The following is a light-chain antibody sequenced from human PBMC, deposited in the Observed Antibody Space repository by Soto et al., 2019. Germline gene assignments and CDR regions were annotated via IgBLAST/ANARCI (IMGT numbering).Light chain of an antibody. J-gene: IGLJ1*01. CDR3: CSYEGIYTSYV. CDR1: SSNVGGYNY. Sequence: QSALTQPRSVSGSPGQSVTISCTGTSSNVGGYNYVSWYQQHPGKVPKLLIYDVSKRPSGVPDRFSGSKSGNTASLTISGLQDEDEADYYCCSYEGIYTSYVFGTGTKVTVL. CDR2: DVS. V-gene: IGLV2-11*01.